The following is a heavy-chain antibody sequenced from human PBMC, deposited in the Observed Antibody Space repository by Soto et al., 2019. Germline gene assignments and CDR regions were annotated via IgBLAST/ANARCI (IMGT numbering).Heavy chain of an antibody. CDR2: ISAYNGNT. CDR1: GYTFTSYG. D-gene: IGHD5-12*01. J-gene: IGHJ4*02. V-gene: IGHV1-18*01. Sequence: QVQLVQSGAEVKKPGASVKVSCKASGYTFTSYGINWVRQAPGQGLEWMGWISAYNGNTHYAQKLQGRVTMTPDTPTSTVYTELRSLRSDDTAVYYCARVQSGYDFAYWGQGALVTVSS. CDR3: ARVQSGYDFAY.